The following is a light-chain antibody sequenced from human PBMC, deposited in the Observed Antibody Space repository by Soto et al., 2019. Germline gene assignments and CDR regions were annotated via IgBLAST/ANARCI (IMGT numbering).Light chain of an antibody. CDR3: SSYAGSSNV. Sequence: QPVLTQPPSASGSPGQSVALSCTRTSSDVGGYNYVPWYQQHPGKARKLMCYEVNRRPSGVPDRVSGSKSGNTASLPVSGLQAEDEADYYCSSYAGSSNVFGAGTKVT. CDR2: EVN. V-gene: IGLV2-8*01. CDR1: SSDVGGYNY. J-gene: IGLJ1*01.